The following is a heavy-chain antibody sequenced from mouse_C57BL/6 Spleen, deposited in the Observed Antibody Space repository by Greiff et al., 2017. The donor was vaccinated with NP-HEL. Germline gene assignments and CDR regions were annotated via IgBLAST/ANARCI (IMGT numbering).Heavy chain of an antibody. J-gene: IGHJ1*03. CDR3: ARQRVYGNYVWYFDV. D-gene: IGHD2-1*01. CDR2: ISNGGGST. Sequence: EVKVVESGGGLVQPGGSLKLSCAASGFTFSDYYMYWVRQTPEKRLEWVAYISNGGGSTYYPDTVKGRFTISRDNAKNTLYLQMSRLKSEDTAMYYCARQRVYGNYVWYFDVWGTGTTVTVSS. CDR1: GFTFSDYY. V-gene: IGHV5-12*01.